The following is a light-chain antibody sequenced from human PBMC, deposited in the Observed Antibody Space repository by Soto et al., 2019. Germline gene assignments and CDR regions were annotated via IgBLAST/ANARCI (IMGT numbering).Light chain of an antibody. CDR2: EVS. CDR1: SSDVGRYNY. V-gene: IGLV2-14*01. CDR3: CSYTSSTSAV. J-gene: IGLJ2*01. Sequence: QSALTQPASVSGSPRQSITISCTGTSSDVGRYNYVSWFQQHPGKAPKLMIFEVSTRPSGVSNRFSGSKSGNTASLTISGLQIEDEADYYCCSYTSSTSAVFGGGTKLTVL.